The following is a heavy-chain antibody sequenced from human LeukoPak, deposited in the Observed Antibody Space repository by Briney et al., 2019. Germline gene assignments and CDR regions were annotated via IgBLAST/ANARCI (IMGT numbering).Heavy chain of an antibody. V-gene: IGHV4-34*01. J-gene: IGHJ5*02. CDR1: GGSFSGYY. D-gene: IGHD3-10*01. CDR3: VSGVLLTDYYGSGSRGFDP. Sequence: SETLSLTCAVYGGSFSGYYWSWIRQPPGKGLEWIGEINHGGSTNYNPSLKSRVTISVDTSKNQFSLKLSSVTAADTAVYYCVSGVLLTDYYGSGSRGFDPWGQGTLVTVSS. CDR2: INHGGST.